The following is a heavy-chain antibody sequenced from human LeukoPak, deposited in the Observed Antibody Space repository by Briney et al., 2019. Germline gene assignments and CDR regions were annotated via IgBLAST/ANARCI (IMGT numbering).Heavy chain of an antibody. CDR2: MNWNGVST. CDR3: ARDRGWFGATDY. CDR1: GFTFDDYG. J-gene: IGHJ4*02. D-gene: IGHD3-10*01. V-gene: IGHV3-20*04. Sequence: GGSLRLSCAASGFTFDDYGMSWVRQAPGKGLEWVTGMNWNGVSTGYADSLKGRFTISRDNAKNSLYLQMNSLRADDTALYYCARDRGWFGATDYWGQGVLVTVSS.